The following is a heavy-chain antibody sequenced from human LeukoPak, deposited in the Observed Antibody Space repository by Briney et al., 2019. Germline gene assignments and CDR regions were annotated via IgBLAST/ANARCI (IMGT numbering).Heavy chain of an antibody. D-gene: IGHD3-22*01. CDR1: GGSISSYY. V-gene: IGHV4-59*01. CDR3: TRGSIAYYYMDV. Sequence: KPSETLSLTCTVSGGSISSYYWSWIRQPQGKGLEWIGNIYYSGSTNYNPSLKSRVTISVDTSKNQFSLKLSSVTAADTAVYYCTRGSIAYYYMDVWGKGTTVTISS. J-gene: IGHJ6*03. CDR2: IYYSGST.